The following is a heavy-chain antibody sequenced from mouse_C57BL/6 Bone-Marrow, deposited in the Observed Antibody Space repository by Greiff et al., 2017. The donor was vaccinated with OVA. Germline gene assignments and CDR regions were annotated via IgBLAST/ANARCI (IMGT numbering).Heavy chain of an antibody. CDR2: IYPRSGNT. Sequence: QVQLQQSGAELARPGASVKLSCKASGYTFTSYGISWVKQRTGQGLEWIGEIYPRSGNTYYNEKFKGKATLTADKSSSTAYMELRSLTSEDSAVYFCASPITTVVAPGAMDYWGQGTSVTVSS. D-gene: IGHD1-1*01. J-gene: IGHJ4*01. CDR3: ASPITTVVAPGAMDY. V-gene: IGHV1-81*01. CDR1: GYTFTSYG.